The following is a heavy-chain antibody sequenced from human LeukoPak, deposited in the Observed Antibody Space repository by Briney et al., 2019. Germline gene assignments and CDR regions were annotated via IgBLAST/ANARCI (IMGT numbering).Heavy chain of an antibody. CDR1: GFTFSSYA. Sequence: GGSLRLSCAASGFTFSSYAMSWVRQAPGKGLEWVSYISSSSSTIYYADSVKGRFTISRDNAKNSLYLQMNSLRAEDTAVYYCARDDVVAALDYWGQGTLVTVSS. D-gene: IGHD2-15*01. CDR3: ARDDVVAALDY. V-gene: IGHV3-48*01. CDR2: ISSSSSTI. J-gene: IGHJ4*02.